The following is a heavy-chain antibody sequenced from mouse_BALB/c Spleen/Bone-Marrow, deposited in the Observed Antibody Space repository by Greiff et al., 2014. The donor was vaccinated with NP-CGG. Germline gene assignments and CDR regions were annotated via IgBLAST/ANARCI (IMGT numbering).Heavy chain of an antibody. CDR3: AGNGYYGWIAY. Sequence: EVQVVESGGGLVQPGGSLKLSCAASGFDFSRYWMTWVRQAPGKGLGWIGEINPESSTINYTPSLEDKFIISRDNAKNTLYLQMSKVRSEDTALYYCAGNGYYGWIAYWGQGTLVTVSA. J-gene: IGHJ3*01. CDR1: GFDFSRYW. V-gene: IGHV4-1*02. CDR2: INPESSTI. D-gene: IGHD2-3*01.